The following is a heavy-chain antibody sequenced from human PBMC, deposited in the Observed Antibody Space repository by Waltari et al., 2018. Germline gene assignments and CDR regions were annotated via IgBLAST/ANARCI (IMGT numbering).Heavy chain of an antibody. D-gene: IGHD5-12*01. J-gene: IGHJ3*01. V-gene: IGHV4-39*01. Sequence: QVLVQESGPGLVKPSATLSLTCSVSGFSITSNSHYWGWFRQPPGQGLDWTGTMSYRGATYSSPALKSRVTISRDTSENQRSLKLGSVTAADTAVYYCATYIGASLGTAAFDVWGQGTTVTVSS. CDR1: GFSITSNSHY. CDR2: MSYRGAT. CDR3: ATYIGASLGTAAFDV.